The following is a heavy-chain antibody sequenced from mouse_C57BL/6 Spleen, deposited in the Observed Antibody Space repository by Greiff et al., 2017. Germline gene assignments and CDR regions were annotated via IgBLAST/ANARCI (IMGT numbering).Heavy chain of an antibody. J-gene: IGHJ2*01. Sequence: EVKLQESGPGLVKPSQSLSLTCSVTGYSITSGYYWNWIRQFPGNTLEWMGYISYDGSNNYNPSLKNRISITRDTSKNQFFLKLNSVTTEDTATYYCARDGGYFDYWGQGTTLTVSS. CDR2: ISYDGSN. CDR1: GYSITSGYY. V-gene: IGHV3-6*01. CDR3: ARDGGYFDY.